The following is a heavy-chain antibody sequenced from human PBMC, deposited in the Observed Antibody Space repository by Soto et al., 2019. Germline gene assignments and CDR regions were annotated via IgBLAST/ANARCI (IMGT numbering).Heavy chain of an antibody. CDR1: GYSFASYW. J-gene: IGHJ3*02. CDR3: ATYPWGYYCGNKPPDAFDI. CDR2: IYPGDSDT. Sequence: PGESLKISCKGSGYSFASYWIAWVRQMPGKGLEWMGIIYPGDSDTRYSPSFEGQVTISADKSISTAYLQWNSLKATDTAMYYCATYPWGYYCGNKPPDAFDIWSQGTMVTVSS. D-gene: IGHD3-10*01. V-gene: IGHV5-51*01.